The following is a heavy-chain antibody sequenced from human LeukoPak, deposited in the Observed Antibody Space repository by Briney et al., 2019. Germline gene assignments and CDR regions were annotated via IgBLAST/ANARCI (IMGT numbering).Heavy chain of an antibody. CDR1: GFPFSSYS. V-gene: IGHV3-23*01. CDR2: ITGSGAST. CDR3: ARDFRSGFPNWFDP. J-gene: IGHJ5*02. D-gene: IGHD3-3*01. Sequence: GGSLRLSCAASGFPFSSYSMTWVRQAPGKGLEWVSAITGSGASTFYADSVKGRFTISRDNSKNTLYLQMNSLRAEDAAVYYCARDFRSGFPNWFDPWGQGALVTVSS.